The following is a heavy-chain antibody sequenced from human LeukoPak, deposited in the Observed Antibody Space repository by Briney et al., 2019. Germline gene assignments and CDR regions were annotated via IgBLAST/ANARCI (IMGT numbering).Heavy chain of an antibody. CDR2: INPNSGGT. CDR3: ARAHIPRMSFWGSYRSPDY. D-gene: IGHD3-16*02. Sequence: GASVKVSCKASGYTFTGYYMHWVRQAPGQGLEWMGWINPNSGGTNYAQKFQGRVTMTRDTSISTAYMELSRLRSDDTAVYYCARAHIPRMSFWGSYRSPDYWGQGTLVTVSS. CDR1: GYTFTGYY. V-gene: IGHV1-2*02. J-gene: IGHJ4*02.